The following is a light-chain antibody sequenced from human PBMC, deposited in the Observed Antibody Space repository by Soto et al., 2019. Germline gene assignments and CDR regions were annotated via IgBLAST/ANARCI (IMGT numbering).Light chain of an antibody. J-gene: IGKJ1*01. CDR2: DAS. CDR3: QQRGKRPQWT. V-gene: IGKV3-11*01. Sequence: EIVMTQSPATLSLSPGERATLSCRASQSVGKYLVWYQQKPGQAPRLLIYDASNRATGIPARFSGSGSGTDFTLTISSLEPEDLAVYYCQQRGKRPQWTLGQGTKVDIK. CDR1: QSVGKY.